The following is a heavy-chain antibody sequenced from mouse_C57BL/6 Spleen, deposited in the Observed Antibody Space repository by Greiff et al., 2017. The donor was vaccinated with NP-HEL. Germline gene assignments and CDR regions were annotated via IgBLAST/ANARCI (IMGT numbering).Heavy chain of an antibody. J-gene: IGHJ3*01. CDR1: GYSITSGYY. CDR3: ARDLSSGWFAY. CDR2: ISYDGSN. D-gene: IGHD3-2*02. Sequence: EVKLQESGPGLVKPSQSLSLTCSVTGYSITSGYYWNWIRQFPGNKLEWMGYISYDGSNNYNPSLKNRISITRDTSKNQFFLKLNSVTTEDTATYYCARDLSSGWFAYWGQGTLVTVSA. V-gene: IGHV3-6*01.